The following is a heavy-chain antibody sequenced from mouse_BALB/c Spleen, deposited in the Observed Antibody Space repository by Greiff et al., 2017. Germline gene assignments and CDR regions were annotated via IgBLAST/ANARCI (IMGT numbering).Heavy chain of an antibody. Sequence: EVKLMESGGGLVKPGGSLKLSCAASGFTFSDYYMYWVRQTPEKRLEWVATISDGGSYTYYPDSVKGRFTISRDNAKNNLYLQMSSLKSEDTAMYYCARGFRSPYAMDYWGQGTSVTVSS. CDR1: GFTFSDYY. CDR2: ISDGGSYT. CDR3: ARGFRSPYAMDY. J-gene: IGHJ4*01. V-gene: IGHV5-4*02.